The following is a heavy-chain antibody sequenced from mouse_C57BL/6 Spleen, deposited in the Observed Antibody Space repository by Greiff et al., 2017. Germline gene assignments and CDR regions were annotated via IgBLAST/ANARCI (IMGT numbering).Heavy chain of an antibody. CDR2: INPNYGTT. CDR1: GYSFTDYN. Sequence: EVQLQQSGPELVKPGASVKISCKASGYSFTDYNMNWVKQSNGKSLEWIGVINPNYGTTSYNQKFKGKATLTVEQSSSTAYMQLNSLTSEDSATYDCAKDRYCNYGYCDVWGTGTTVTVSS. CDR3: AKDRYCNYGYCDV. V-gene: IGHV1-39*01. J-gene: IGHJ1*03.